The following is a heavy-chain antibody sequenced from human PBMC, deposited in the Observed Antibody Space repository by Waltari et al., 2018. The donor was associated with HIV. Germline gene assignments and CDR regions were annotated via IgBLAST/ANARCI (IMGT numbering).Heavy chain of an antibody. J-gene: IGHJ4*02. V-gene: IGHV5-51*01. CDR2: IHPGDADT. Sequence: EVQLVQSGAEVKKPGESLKISCKISVYNFTTYWIGWVRQMPGKGLEWMGIIHPGDADTRYSPSFQGQVTISADKSISTAFLQWSSLKASDTAMYYCARGLPKQWLAYFDYWGQGTLVTVSS. CDR3: ARGLPKQWLAYFDY. D-gene: IGHD6-19*01. CDR1: VYNFTTYW.